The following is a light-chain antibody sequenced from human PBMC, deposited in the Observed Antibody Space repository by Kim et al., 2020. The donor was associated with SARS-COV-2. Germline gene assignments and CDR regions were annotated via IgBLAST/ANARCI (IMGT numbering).Light chain of an antibody. J-gene: IGLJ2*01. CDR3: CSYTTSSTMI. CDR1: SSDVGAYNY. V-gene: IGLV2-14*03. CDR2: DVN. Sequence: QSALTQPASVSGSPGQSITLSCTGTSSDVGAYNYVSWYQQHPGKAPKLIIYDVNRRPSGVSNRFSGSKSGNTASLTISGLQADDEADYYCCSYTTSSTMIFGGGTKLTVL.